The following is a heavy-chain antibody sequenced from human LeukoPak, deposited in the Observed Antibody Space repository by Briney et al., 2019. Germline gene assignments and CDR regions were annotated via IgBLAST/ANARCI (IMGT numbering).Heavy chain of an antibody. J-gene: IGHJ5*02. Sequence: GGSLRLSCAASGFTFSSYTMNWARQAPGRGLEWVSYITSGSDSICYADSVKGRFTISRDNAKNSLYLQMNSLRVEDTAVYYCARKGGTTGNWFDPWGQGTLVTVSS. CDR2: ITSGSDSI. D-gene: IGHD1-1*01. CDR1: GFTFSSYT. CDR3: ARKGGTTGNWFDP. V-gene: IGHV3-21*01.